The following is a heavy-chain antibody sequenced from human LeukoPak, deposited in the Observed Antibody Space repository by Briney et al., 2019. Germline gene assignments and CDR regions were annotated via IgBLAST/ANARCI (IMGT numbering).Heavy chain of an antibody. D-gene: IGHD3-22*01. J-gene: IGHJ4*02. Sequence: GGSLRLSCAASGFTSDDYAMHWVRQAPGKGLEWVSGISWNSGSIGYADSVKGRFTISRDNAKNSLYLQMNSLRAEDTALYYCAKEGPRSYSSGYYFDYWGQGTLVTVSS. CDR3: AKEGPRSYSSGYYFDY. CDR1: GFTSDDYA. CDR2: ISWNSGSI. V-gene: IGHV3-9*02.